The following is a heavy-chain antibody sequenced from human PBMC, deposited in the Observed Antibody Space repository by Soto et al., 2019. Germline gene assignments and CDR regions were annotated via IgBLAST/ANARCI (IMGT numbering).Heavy chain of an antibody. D-gene: IGHD3-16*01. J-gene: IGHJ4*02. CDR1: GGSMSSYY. V-gene: IGHV4-59*01. CDR2: INDSGSA. Sequence: QVQLQESGPGLVKPSETLSLTCTVSGGSMSSYYWNWIRQPPGRGLEWIGYINDSGSAHYNPSLKSRVTISVDTFKNQFSLKLTSVTAADTAVYYCARGGGDHDYWGQGTLVTVSS. CDR3: ARGGGDHDY.